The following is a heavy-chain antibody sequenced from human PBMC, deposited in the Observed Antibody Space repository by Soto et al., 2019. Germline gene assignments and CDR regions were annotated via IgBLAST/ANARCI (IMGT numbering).Heavy chain of an antibody. CDR1: GYTFTSYY. CDR3: AREGRNLQYSSSWSDWFDP. J-gene: IGHJ5*02. D-gene: IGHD6-13*01. V-gene: IGHV1-46*03. CDR2: INPSGGST. Sequence: ASVKVSCKASGYTFTSYYMHWVRQAPGQGLEWMGIINPSGGSTSYAQKFRGRVTMTRDTSTSTVYMELSSLRSEDTAVYYCAREGRNLQYSSSWSDWFDPWGQGTLVTVSS.